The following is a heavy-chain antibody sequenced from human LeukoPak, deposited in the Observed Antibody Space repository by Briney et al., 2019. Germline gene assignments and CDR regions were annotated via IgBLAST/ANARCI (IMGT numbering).Heavy chain of an antibody. V-gene: IGHV4-59*01. Sequence: SETPSVTCTVSGGSIISYYWSCIRQPPGKGLEWIGYTYYSGSTNYNPSLKSRVTISVDTSKNQFSLKLSSVTAADTAVYYCARVVPNYDSSRYYLSLFDPWGQGTLVTVSS. D-gene: IGHD3-22*01. CDR1: GGSIISYY. CDR2: TYYSGST. CDR3: ARVVPNYDSSRYYLSLFDP. J-gene: IGHJ5*02.